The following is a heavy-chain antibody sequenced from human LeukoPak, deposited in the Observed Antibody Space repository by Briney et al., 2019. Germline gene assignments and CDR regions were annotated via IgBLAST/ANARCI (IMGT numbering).Heavy chain of an antibody. CDR3: ARDQEPHVLLWFGEFYNWFDP. V-gene: IGHV1-18*01. CDR2: ISAYNGNT. J-gene: IGHJ5*02. D-gene: IGHD3-10*01. Sequence: GASVKVSCKASGYTFTSYGISWVRQAPGQGLEWMGWISAYNGNTNYAQKLQGRVTMTTDTSTSTAYMELRSLRSDDTAVYYCARDQEPHVLLWFGEFYNWFDPWGQGTLVTVSS. CDR1: GYTFTSYG.